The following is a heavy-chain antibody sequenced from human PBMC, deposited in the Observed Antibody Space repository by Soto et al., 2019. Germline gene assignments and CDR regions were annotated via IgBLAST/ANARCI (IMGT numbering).Heavy chain of an antibody. J-gene: IGHJ6*02. V-gene: IGHV4-59*08. D-gene: IGHD3-16*02. CDR3: ARPSLDGYYYGMDV. Sequence: QVQLQESGPGLVKPSETLSLTCTVSGGSISSYYWSWIRQPPGKGLEWIGYIYYSGSTNYNPSLKSRVAISVHTSKNQFPLKLSSVTAADTAVYYCARPSLDGYYYGMDVWGQGTTVTVSS. CDR1: GGSISSYY. CDR2: IYYSGST.